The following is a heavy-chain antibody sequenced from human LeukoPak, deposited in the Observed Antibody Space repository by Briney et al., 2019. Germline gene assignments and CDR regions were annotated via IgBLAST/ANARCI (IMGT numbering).Heavy chain of an antibody. CDR2: INWNGGST. V-gene: IGHV3-20*04. CDR3: AREAQGYSYGSYYFDY. D-gene: IGHD5-18*01. CDR1: GFTFDDYG. J-gene: IGHJ4*02. Sequence: GGSLRLSCAASGFTFDDYGMSWVRQAPGKGREWVSGINWNGGSTGYADSVKGSFPLSRDKAKTSLYLQMNSLRAEDTALYYCAREAQGYSYGSYYFDYWGQGTLVTVSS.